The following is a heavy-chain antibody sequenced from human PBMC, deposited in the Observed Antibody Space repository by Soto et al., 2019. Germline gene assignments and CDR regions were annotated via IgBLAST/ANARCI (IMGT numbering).Heavy chain of an antibody. CDR3: ARWGSGWYYFDY. D-gene: IGHD6-19*01. J-gene: IGHJ4*02. V-gene: IGHV4-34*01. Sequence: QVQLQQWGAGLLKPSETLSLTCAVYGGSFSGYYWSWIRQPPGKGLEWIGEINHSGSTNYNPSLKSLVTISVDTSKNQFSLKLSSVTAAATAVYYCARWGSGWYYFDYWGQGTLVTVSS. CDR2: INHSGST. CDR1: GGSFSGYY.